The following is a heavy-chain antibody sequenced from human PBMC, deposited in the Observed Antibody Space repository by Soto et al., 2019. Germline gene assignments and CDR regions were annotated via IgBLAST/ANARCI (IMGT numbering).Heavy chain of an antibody. D-gene: IGHD3-22*01. V-gene: IGHV1-69*13. J-gene: IGHJ3*02. CDR2: ITPIFGTA. Sequence: ASVKVSCKASGGTFSSYAISWVRQAPGQGLEWMGGITPIFGTANYAQKFQGRVTITADESTSTAYTELSSLRSEDTAVYYCASRVDSSGHHDAFDIWGQGTMVTVSS. CDR1: GGTFSSYA. CDR3: ASRVDSSGHHDAFDI.